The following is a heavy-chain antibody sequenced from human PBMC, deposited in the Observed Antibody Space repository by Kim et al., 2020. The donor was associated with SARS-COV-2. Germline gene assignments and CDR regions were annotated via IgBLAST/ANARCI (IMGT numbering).Heavy chain of an antibody. V-gene: IGHV3-13*01. J-gene: IGHJ3*02. D-gene: IGHD3-22*01. CDR2: IGTAGDT. CDR3: ARGLLYYYYSSGYPNDAFDI. Sequence: GGSLRLSCAASGFTFSSYDMHWVRQAPGKGLEWVSAIGTAGDTYYQGSVKGRFTISRENAKNSLYLQMNSLRAGDTAVYYCARGLLYYYYSSGYPNDAFDIWGQGTMVTVSS. CDR1: GFTFSSYD.